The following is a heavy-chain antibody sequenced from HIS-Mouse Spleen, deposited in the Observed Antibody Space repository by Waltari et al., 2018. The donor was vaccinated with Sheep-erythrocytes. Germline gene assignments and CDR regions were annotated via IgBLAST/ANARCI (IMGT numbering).Heavy chain of an antibody. CDR2: SKK. Sequence: SKKYYADPVKGRFTISRDNSKNTLYLQMNSLRAEDTAVYYCARVSAGELKYYFDYWGQGTLVTVSS. D-gene: IGHD1-26*01. J-gene: IGHJ4*02. V-gene: IGHV3-30*01. CDR3: ARVSAGELKYYFDY.